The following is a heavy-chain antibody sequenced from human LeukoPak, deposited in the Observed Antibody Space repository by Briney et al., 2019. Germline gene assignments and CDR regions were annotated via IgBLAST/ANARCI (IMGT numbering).Heavy chain of an antibody. Sequence: PGGSLRLSCAASGFTFSSCGMHWVRQAPGKGLEWVAVISYDGSNKYYADSVKGRFTISRDNSKNTLYLQMNSLRAEDTAVYYCAKGRYSGYEGPGPMFDYWGQGTLVTVSS. CDR3: AKGRYSGYEGPGPMFDY. J-gene: IGHJ4*02. CDR2: ISYDGSNK. CDR1: GFTFSSCG. D-gene: IGHD5-12*01. V-gene: IGHV3-30*18.